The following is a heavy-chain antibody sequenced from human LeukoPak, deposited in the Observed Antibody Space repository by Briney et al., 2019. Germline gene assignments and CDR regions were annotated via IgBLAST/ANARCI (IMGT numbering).Heavy chain of an antibody. CDR1: GLTFSSYA. D-gene: IGHD3-22*01. Sequence: PGRSLRLSCAASGLTFSSYAMHWVRQAPGKGLEWVAVISYDGSNKYYADSVKGRFAISRDNSKNTLYLQMNSLRAEDTAVYYCARDGLYYYDSSGYHSGLDYWGQGTLVTVSS. V-gene: IGHV3-30*01. J-gene: IGHJ4*02. CDR3: ARDGLYYYDSSGYHSGLDY. CDR2: ISYDGSNK.